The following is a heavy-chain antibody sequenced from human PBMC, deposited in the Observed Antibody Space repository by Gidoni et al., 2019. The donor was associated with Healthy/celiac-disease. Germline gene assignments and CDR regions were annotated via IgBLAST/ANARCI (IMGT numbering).Heavy chain of an antibody. J-gene: IGHJ4*02. CDR1: GGSFSGYY. Sequence: QVQLQQWGAGLLKPSETLSLTCAVYGGSFSGYYWSWIRQPPGKGLEWIGEINHSGSTNYNPSLKSRVTISVDTSKNQFSLKLSSVTAADTAVYYCARGGGDYGDSQGYWGQGTLVTVSS. CDR2: INHSGST. CDR3: ARGGGDYGDSQGY. D-gene: IGHD4-17*01. V-gene: IGHV4-34*01.